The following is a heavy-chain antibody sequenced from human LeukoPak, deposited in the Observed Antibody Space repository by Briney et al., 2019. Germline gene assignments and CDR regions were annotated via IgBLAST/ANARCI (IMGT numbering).Heavy chain of an antibody. CDR3: ARAGGDCTNGVCLNY. CDR1: GGTFSSYA. V-gene: IGHV1-69*04. J-gene: IGHJ4*02. Sequence: SVKVSRKASGGTFSSYAISWVRQAPGQGLEWMGRIIPILGIANYAQKFQGRVTITADKSTSTAYMELSSLRSEDTAVYHCARAGGDCTNGVCLNYWGQGTLVTVSS. CDR2: IIPILGIA. D-gene: IGHD2-8*01.